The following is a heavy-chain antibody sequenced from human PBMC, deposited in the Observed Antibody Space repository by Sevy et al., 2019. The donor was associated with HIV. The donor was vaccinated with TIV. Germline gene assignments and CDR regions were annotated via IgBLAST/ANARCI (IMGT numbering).Heavy chain of an antibody. V-gene: IGHV1-24*01. J-gene: IGHJ6*02. CDR2: FDPEDGET. D-gene: IGHD3-3*02. CDR3: ATPFLMGNRYYYYGMDV. Sequence: ASVKVSCKVSGYTLTELSMHWVRQAPGKGLEWMGGFDPEDGETIYAQKFQGRVTMTEDTSTDTAYMELCSLRSEDTAVYYCATPFLMGNRYYYYGMDVWGQGTTVTVSS. CDR1: GYTLTELS.